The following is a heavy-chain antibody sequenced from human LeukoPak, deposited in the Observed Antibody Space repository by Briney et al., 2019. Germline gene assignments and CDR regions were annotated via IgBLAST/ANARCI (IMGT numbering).Heavy chain of an antibody. CDR2: IKQDGSEK. CDR3: ARDQDYGSGSFDY. V-gene: IGHV3-7*01. J-gene: IGHJ4*02. Sequence: HPGGSLRLSCAASGFTFSSYWMSWVRQAPGKGLEWVANIKQDGSEKYYVDSVKGRFTISRDNAKNSLYLQMISLRAEDTAVYYCARDQDYGSGSFDYWGQGTQVTVSS. D-gene: IGHD3-10*01. CDR1: GFTFSSYW.